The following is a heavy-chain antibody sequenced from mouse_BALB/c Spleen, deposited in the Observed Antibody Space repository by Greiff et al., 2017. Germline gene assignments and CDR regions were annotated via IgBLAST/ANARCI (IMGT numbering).Heavy chain of an antibody. Sequence: VQLQESGADLAKPGASVKMSCKASGYTFTSYWMHWVKQRPGQGLEWIGYINPSTGYTEYNQKFKDKATLTADKSSSTAYMQLSSLTSEDSAVYYCARSGLGKEGFAYWGQGTLVTVSA. J-gene: IGHJ3*01. CDR3: ARSGLGKEGFAY. V-gene: IGHV1-7*01. D-gene: IGHD3-3*01. CDR2: INPSTGYT. CDR1: GYTFTSYW.